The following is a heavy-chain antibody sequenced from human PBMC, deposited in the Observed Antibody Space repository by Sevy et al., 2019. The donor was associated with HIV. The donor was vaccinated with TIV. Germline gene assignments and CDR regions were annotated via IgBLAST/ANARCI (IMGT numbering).Heavy chain of an antibody. J-gene: IGHJ4*02. CDR1: GFIFSNSA. CDR3: AREGCSRPHDY. D-gene: IGHD2-8*01. Sequence: GGSLRLSCAVSGFIFSNSAMHWVRQTPGKGLEWVATLSFGCGKINYADSVKGRFTISRDNSKNSFYLQMDNLRVEDTALYYCAREGCSRPHDYWGQGTRVTVSS. CDR2: LSFGCGKI. V-gene: IGHV3-30*12.